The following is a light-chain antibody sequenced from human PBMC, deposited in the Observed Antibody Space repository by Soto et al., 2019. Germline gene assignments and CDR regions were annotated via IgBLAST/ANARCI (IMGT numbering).Light chain of an antibody. J-gene: IGKJ2*02. CDR1: QSISSSY. CDR2: GAS. Sequence: EIVLTQSPGTLSLSPGERATLSCRASQSISSSYLAWYQQKPGQAPRLLSYGASSRASGIPARFSGSGSGTDFTLTIGSLQPEDFAVYYCQHCGTSQCTFGQGTKLEIK. CDR3: QHCGTSQCT. V-gene: IGKV3-20*01.